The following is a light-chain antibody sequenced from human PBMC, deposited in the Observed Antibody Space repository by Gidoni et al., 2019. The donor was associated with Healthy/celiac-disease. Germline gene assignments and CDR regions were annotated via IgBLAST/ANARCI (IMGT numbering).Light chain of an antibody. CDR1: QSVNSN. Sequence: EIVMTQSPATLSVSPGERATLSCRASQSVNSNLAWFQQKPGQAPRLLMYGASTRATGFPARFSGSGSGTEFTLTISSLQSEDFAVYYCQQYNNWPQTFGQGTKVEIK. J-gene: IGKJ1*01. V-gene: IGKV3-15*01. CDR2: GAS. CDR3: QQYNNWPQT.